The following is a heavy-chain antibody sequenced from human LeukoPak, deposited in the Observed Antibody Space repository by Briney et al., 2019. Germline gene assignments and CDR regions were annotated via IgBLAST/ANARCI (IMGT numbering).Heavy chain of an antibody. CDR3: ARGIQLERRGDWFDP. J-gene: IGHJ5*02. CDR1: GGTFSSYT. V-gene: IGHV1-69*02. CDR2: IIPILGIT. D-gene: IGHD1-1*01. Sequence: SVKVSCKASGGTFSSYTISWVRQAPGQGLEWMGRIIPILGITNYAQKFQGRVTITADKSTSTAYMGLSSLRSEDTAVYYCARGIQLERRGDWFDPWGQGTLVTVSS.